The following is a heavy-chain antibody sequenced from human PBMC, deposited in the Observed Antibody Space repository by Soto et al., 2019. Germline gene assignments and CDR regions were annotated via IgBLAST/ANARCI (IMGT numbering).Heavy chain of an antibody. Sequence: EVQLVESGGGLVKPGGSLRLSCAASGFTFSSYSMIWARQAPGQGLEWVSSISTTSTYIYYADSVKGRFTISRDNAKNSLFLQMDSLRAEDTAVYYCARDFKYDILTSYYGMDVWGQGTTVTVSS. V-gene: IGHV3-21*01. D-gene: IGHD3-9*01. CDR1: GFTFSSYS. CDR3: ARDFKYDILTSYYGMDV. CDR2: ISTTSTYI. J-gene: IGHJ6*02.